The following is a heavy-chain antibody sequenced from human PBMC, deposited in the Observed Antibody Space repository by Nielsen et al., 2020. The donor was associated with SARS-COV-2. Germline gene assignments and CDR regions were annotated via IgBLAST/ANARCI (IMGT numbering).Heavy chain of an antibody. J-gene: IGHJ4*02. D-gene: IGHD6-6*01. Sequence: GGSLRLSCAASGFTFSSYAMHWVRQAPGKGLEWVAVISYDGSNKYYADSVKGRFTISRDNSKNTLYLQMNSLRAEDTAVYYCARDSSSTGFDYWGQGTLVTVS. CDR3: ARDSSSTGFDY. CDR2: ISYDGSNK. V-gene: IGHV3-30-3*01. CDR1: GFTFSSYA.